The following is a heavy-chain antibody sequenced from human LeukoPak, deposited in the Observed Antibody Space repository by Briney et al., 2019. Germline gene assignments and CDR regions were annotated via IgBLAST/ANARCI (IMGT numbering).Heavy chain of an antibody. D-gene: IGHD6-19*01. V-gene: IGHV3-30*04. CDR1: GFTFSSSA. J-gene: IGHJ4*02. CDR2: ISYDGSKK. Sequence: PGRSLRLSCAASGFTFSSSAMQWVRQAPGKGLEWVAVISYDGSKKYYADSVKGRFTISRDDSKNTLYLQMNSLRGEDTAVYYCARSRSASTSGWYDHFDYWGRGTLVTVSS. CDR3: ARSRSASTSGWYDHFDY.